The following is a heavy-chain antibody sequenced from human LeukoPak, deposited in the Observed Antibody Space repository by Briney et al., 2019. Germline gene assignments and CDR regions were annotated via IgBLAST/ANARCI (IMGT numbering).Heavy chain of an antibody. J-gene: IGHJ4*02. CDR1: GFTFSTYA. D-gene: IGHD6-19*01. CDR3: ARDLESSGWYSH. CDR2: ISNSGDST. Sequence: GSLRLSCAASGFTFSTYAMNWVRQAPGKGLEWVSAISNSGDSTYYADSVKGRFTISRDNSKNTLYLQMNSLRAEDTAVYYCARDLESSGWYSHWGQGTLVTVSS. V-gene: IGHV3-23*01.